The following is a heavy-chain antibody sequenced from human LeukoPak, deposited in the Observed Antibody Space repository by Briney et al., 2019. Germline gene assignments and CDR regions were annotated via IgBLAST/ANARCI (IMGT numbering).Heavy chain of an antibody. CDR1: GFTFNTYA. Sequence: GGSLRLSCAASGFTFNTYAIHWVRQAPGKGLEWVAVIWYDGSNKYYADSVRGRFTISRDNSKNTLYLQMNSLRADDTAIYYCVRDSSCSGGGCYYYYGMDVWGQGTTVTVSS. V-gene: IGHV3-33*01. CDR2: IWYDGSNK. D-gene: IGHD2-15*01. CDR3: VRDSSCSGGGCYYYYGMDV. J-gene: IGHJ6*02.